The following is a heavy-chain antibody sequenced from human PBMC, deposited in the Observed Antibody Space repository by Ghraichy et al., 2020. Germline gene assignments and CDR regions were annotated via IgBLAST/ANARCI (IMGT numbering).Heavy chain of an antibody. Sequence: GSLRLSCTVSGGSISSSNSYWGWIRQPPGKGLEWIASIYYSGSTYYNPSLKSRVTISVDTSKDHFSLKLNSVTAADTAVYYCERQTYGSGATYDYWGQGALVTVSS. V-gene: IGHV4-39*01. D-gene: IGHD3-10*01. CDR2: IYYSGST. CDR1: GGSISSSNSY. J-gene: IGHJ4*02. CDR3: ERQTYGSGATYDY.